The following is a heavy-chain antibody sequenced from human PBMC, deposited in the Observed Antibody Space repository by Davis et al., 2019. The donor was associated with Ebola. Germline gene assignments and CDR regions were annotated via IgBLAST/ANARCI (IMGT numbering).Heavy chain of an antibody. J-gene: IGHJ2*01. D-gene: IGHD5-12*01. CDR2: ISSDGGST. CDR1: GFTFDDYT. V-gene: IGHV3-43*01. Sequence: GESLKISCAASGFTFDDYTMHWVRQAPGKGLEWVSLISSDGGSTYYADSVKGRFTISRDNSKNSLYLQMNSLRTEDTALYYCAKARGEYSGYDSHWYFDLWGRGTLVTVSS. CDR3: AKARGEYSGYDSHWYFDL.